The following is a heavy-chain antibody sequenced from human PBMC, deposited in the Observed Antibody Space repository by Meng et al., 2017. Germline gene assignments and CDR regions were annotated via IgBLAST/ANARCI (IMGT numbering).Heavy chain of an antibody. CDR1: GGSISSSNW. CDR3: ARSGPFDCSGGSCYSLYYFDY. V-gene: IGHV4-4*02. CDR2: IYHSGST. D-gene: IGHD2-15*01. Sequence: SETLSLTCAVSGGSISSSNWWSWVRQPPGKGLEWIGEIYHSGSTNYNPSLKSRVTISVDKSKNQFSLKLSSVTAADTAVYYCARSGPFDCSGGSCYSLYYFDYWGQGTLVTVSS. J-gene: IGHJ4*02.